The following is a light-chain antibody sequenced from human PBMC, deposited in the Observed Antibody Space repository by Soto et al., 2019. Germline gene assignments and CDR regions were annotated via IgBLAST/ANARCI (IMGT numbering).Light chain of an antibody. V-gene: IGKV1-39*01. Sequence: DIQMTQSPSSRSTSVGDRVTITCRTSQNINNYLNWYQQKPGKAPKLLIYGASSLQSGVPSRFSGSGSGTDFTLTISSLQPEDFATYYCQQSYSAPWTFGQGTKVEIK. J-gene: IGKJ1*01. CDR3: QQSYSAPWT. CDR1: QNINNY. CDR2: GAS.